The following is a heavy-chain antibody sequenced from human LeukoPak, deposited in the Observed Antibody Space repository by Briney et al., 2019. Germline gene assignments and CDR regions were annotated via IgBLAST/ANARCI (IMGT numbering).Heavy chain of an antibody. CDR3: ARVDGDGYNIPDY. CDR1: GESGSTYY. V-gene: IGHV4-34*01. CDR2: INHSGNT. Sequence: PSETLSLTCAVYGESGSTYYWSWIRQPPGKGLEWIGEINHSGNTNYNPSLKSRVTISVDTSKNQFSLKLSSVTAADTAVYYCARVDGDGYNIPDYWGQGTLVTVSS. D-gene: IGHD5-24*01. J-gene: IGHJ4*02.